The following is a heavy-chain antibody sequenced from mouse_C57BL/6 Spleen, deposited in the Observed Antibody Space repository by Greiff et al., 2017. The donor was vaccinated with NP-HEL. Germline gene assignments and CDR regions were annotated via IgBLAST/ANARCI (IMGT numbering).Heavy chain of an antibody. V-gene: IGHV5-16*01. CDR3: ARDTTVVAHWYFDV. J-gene: IGHJ1*03. D-gene: IGHD1-1*01. CDR2: INYDGSST. Sequence: EVMLVESEGGLVQPGRSMKLSCTASGFTFSDYYMAWVRQVPEKGLEWVANINYDGSSTYYLDSLKSRFIISRDNAKNILYLQMSSLKSEDTATYYCARDTTVVAHWYFDVWGTGTTVTVSS. CDR1: GFTFSDYY.